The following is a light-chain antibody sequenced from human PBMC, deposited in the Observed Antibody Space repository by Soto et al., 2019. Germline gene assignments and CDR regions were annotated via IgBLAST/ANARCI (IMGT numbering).Light chain of an antibody. CDR2: EVN. CDR1: SSDVGGYQH. CDR3: SSYTSSSTFV. V-gene: IGLV2-14*01. J-gene: IGLJ1*01. Sequence: QSALTQPASVSGSPGQSITISCTGASSDVGGYQHVSWYQQHPGRAPKLMIYEVNNRPLGISYRFSGSKSGNTASLTISGLQAEDEADYYCSSYTSSSTFVFGTGTKVTVL.